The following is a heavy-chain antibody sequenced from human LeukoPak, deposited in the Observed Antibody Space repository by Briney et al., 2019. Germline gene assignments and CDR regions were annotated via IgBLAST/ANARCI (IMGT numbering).Heavy chain of an antibody. J-gene: IGHJ4*02. CDR2: INWNSITI. CDR3: ARDLAYSRLDY. CDR1: GITFDEYA. V-gene: IGHV3-9*01. D-gene: IGHD5-18*01. Sequence: GGSLRLSCAASGITFDEYAIHWVRQAPGKGLEWVSGINWNSITIGYADSVKGRFTISRDNAENSLYLQMNSLRVEDTAFYYCARDLAYSRLDYWGQGMLVTVSS.